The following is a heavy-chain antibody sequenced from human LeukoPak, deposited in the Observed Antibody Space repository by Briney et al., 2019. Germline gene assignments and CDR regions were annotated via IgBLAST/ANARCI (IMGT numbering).Heavy chain of an antibody. CDR1: GYTFTSYG. J-gene: IGHJ5*02. V-gene: IGHV1-18*01. Sequence: ASVKVSCKASGYTFTSYGISWVRQAPGQGLEWMGWISAYNGNTNYAQKLQGRVTMTTDTSTSTAYMELSRLRSDDTAVYYCARVMGLTGFDMAGRCDPWGQGTLVAVSS. CDR3: ARVMGLTGFDMAGRCDP. CDR2: ISAYNGNT. D-gene: IGHD3-9*01.